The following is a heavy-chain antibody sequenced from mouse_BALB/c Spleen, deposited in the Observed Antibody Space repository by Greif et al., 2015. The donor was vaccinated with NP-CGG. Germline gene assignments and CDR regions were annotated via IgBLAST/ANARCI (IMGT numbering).Heavy chain of an antibody. J-gene: IGHJ4*01. D-gene: IGHD2-4*01. V-gene: IGHV14-3*02. CDR1: GFNIKDTY. CDR3: AGGDYDGVGAMDY. Sequence: EVQLQQSGAELVKPGASVKLSCTASGFNIKDTYMHWVKQRPEQGLEWIGRIDPANGNTKYDPKFQGKATITADTSSNTAYLQLSSLTSEDTAVYYCAGGDYDGVGAMDYWGQGTSVTVSS. CDR2: IDPANGNT.